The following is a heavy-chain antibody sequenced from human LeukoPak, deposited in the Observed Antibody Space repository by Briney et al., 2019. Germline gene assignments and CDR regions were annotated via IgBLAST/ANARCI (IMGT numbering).Heavy chain of an antibody. CDR3: ASRDPCTGGTCYGLGY. D-gene: IGHD2-15*01. CDR1: GFTVSSNY. CDR2: IWGPGDTT. V-gene: IGHV3-23*01. J-gene: IGHJ4*02. Sequence: GGSLRLSCAASGFTVSSNYMNWVRQAPGKGLEWVSAIWGPGDTTYYADSVKGRFTISRDNAKETLYLQMNSLRAEDTAVYYCASRDPCTGGTCYGLGYWGQGTLVTVSS.